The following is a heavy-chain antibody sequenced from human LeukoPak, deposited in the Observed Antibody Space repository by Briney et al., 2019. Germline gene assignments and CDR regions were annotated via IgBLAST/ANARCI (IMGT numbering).Heavy chain of an antibody. CDR3: ARGYSSSWLDY. V-gene: IGHV1-2*06. J-gene: IGHJ4*02. CDR2: INPNSGGT. CDR1: GYTFTAFY. Sequence: GASVKVSCKASGYTFTAFYMHWVRQAPGQGLEWMGRINPNSGGTKYAQKFQGRVTMTTDASINTAYLELSRLRSDDTAVYYRARGYSSSWLDYWGQGTLVTVSS. D-gene: IGHD6-13*01.